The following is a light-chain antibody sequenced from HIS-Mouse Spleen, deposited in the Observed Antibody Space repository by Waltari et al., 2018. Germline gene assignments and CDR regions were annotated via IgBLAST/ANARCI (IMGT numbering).Light chain of an antibody. CDR1: ALPKKY. J-gene: IGLJ2*01. Sequence: SYELTQPPSVSVSPGQTARITCPGGALPKKYAYWYQQKSGQAPVLVIYEDSKRPSGTPERFSGSSSGTMATLTISGAQVEDEADYYCYSTDSSGNHRVFGGGTKLTVL. CDR3: YSTDSSGNHRV. V-gene: IGLV3-10*01. CDR2: EDS.